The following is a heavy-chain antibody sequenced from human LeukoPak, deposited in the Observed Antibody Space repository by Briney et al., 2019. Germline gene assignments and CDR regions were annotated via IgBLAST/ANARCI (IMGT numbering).Heavy chain of an antibody. Sequence: SETLSLTCTVSGGSISSSSYYWGWIRQPPGKGLEWIGSIYYSGSTYYNPSLKSRVTISVDTSKNQFSLKLSSVTAADTAVYYCATLCGDGIAAAGKISDYYYYYMDVWGKGTTVTVSS. V-gene: IGHV4-39*07. CDR3: ATLCGDGIAAAGKISDYYYYYMDV. CDR2: IYYSGST. J-gene: IGHJ6*03. CDR1: GGSISSSSYY. D-gene: IGHD6-13*01.